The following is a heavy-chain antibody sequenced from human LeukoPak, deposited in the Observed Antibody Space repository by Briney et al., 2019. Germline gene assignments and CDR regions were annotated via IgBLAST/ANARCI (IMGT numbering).Heavy chain of an antibody. CDR2: ISWNSGSI. J-gene: IGHJ5*02. Sequence: PGGSLRLSCAASGFTFDDYAMHWVRQAPGKGLEWVSGISWNSGSIGYADSVKGRFTSSRDNAKNSLYLQMNSLRAEDTAVYYCARDLGQYYDTSDNWFDPWGQGTLVTVSS. CDR3: ARDLGQYYDTSDNWFDP. V-gene: IGHV3-9*01. CDR1: GFTFDDYA. D-gene: IGHD3-22*01.